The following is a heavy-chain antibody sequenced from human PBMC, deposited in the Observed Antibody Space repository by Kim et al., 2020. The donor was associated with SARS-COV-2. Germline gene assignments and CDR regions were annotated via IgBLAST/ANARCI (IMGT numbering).Heavy chain of an antibody. D-gene: IGHD3-9*01. CDR2: ISAYNGNT. CDR1: GYTFTSYG. CDR3: ARAPPDILTGYYSWRLAYYGMDV. V-gene: IGHV1-18*04. J-gene: IGHJ6*02. Sequence: ASVKVSCKASGYTFTSYGISWVRQAPGQGLEWMGWISAYNGNTNYAQKLQGRVTMTTDTSTSTAYMELRSLRSDDTAVYYCARAPPDILTGYYSWRLAYYGMDVWGQGTTVTVSS.